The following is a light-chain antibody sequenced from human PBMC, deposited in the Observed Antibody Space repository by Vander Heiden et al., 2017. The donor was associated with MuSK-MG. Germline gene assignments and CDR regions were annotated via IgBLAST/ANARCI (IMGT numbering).Light chain of an antibody. CDR1: QSISSY. CDR3: QQSYSLFT. CDR2: AAS. Sequence: DIQMTQSPSSLSASVGDRVTITCRASQSISSYLIWYQQKPGKAPKLLIYAASSLQSGVPSRFSGSGSGTDFTLTISSLQPEDFATYYCQQSYSLFTFGPGTKVDIK. V-gene: IGKV1-39*01. J-gene: IGKJ3*01.